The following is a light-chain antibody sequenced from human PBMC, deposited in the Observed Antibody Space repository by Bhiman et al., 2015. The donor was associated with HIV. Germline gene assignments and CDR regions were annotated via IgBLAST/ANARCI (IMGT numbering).Light chain of an antibody. CDR1: SSDVGGYKY. CDR3: SSYTSTSTYV. CDR2: DVS. Sequence: QSALTQPASVSGSPGQSITISCTGTSSDVGGYKYVSWFQQHPGKAPKLLIXDVSNRPSGVSNRFSGSKSGNTASLTISGLQAEDEADYYCSSYTSTSTYVFRNWDQTHRP. J-gene: IGLJ1*01. V-gene: IGLV2-14*03.